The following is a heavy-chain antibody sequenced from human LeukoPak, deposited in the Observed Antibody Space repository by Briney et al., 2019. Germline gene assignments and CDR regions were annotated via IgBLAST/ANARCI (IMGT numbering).Heavy chain of an antibody. D-gene: IGHD3-22*01. J-gene: IGHJ3*02. CDR3: ARDRYYYDSSGFEAFDI. V-gene: IGHV4-59*01. CDR1: GGSISSYY. Sequence: SSETLSLTCTVSGGSISSYYWSWIRQPPGKGLEWIGYIYYSGSTNYNPSLKSRVTISVDTSKNQFSLKLSSVTAADTAVYYCARDRYYYDSSGFEAFDIWGQGTMVNVSS. CDR2: IYYSGST.